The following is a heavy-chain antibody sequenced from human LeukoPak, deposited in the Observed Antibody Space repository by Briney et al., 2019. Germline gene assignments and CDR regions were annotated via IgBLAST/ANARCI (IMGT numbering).Heavy chain of an antibody. J-gene: IGHJ4*02. Sequence: SVKVSCKASGGTFSSYAISWVRQAPGQGLEWMGGIIPIFGTANYAQKFQGRVTITADESTSTAYMELSSLRSEDTAVYYCVRGSKTYYYDSSGYVFDYLGQGTLVTVSS. CDR2: IIPIFGTA. D-gene: IGHD3-22*01. CDR3: VRGSKTYYYDSSGYVFDY. CDR1: GGTFSSYA. V-gene: IGHV1-69*13.